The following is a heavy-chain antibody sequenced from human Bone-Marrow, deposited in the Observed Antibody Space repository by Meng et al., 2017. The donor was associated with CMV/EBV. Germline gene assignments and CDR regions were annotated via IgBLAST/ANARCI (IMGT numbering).Heavy chain of an antibody. CDR1: GYTFTSYG. V-gene: IGHV1-46*01. D-gene: IGHD3-3*01. J-gene: IGHJ6*02. CDR3: ARVDVTIFGVVIGDGMDV. Sequence: DSVKVSCKASGYTFTSYGISWVRQAPGQGLEWMGIINPSGGSTSYAQKFQGRVTMTRDTSTSTVYMELRRLKSDDTAVYYCARVDVTIFGVVIGDGMDVWGQGTTVTVSS. CDR2: INPSGGST.